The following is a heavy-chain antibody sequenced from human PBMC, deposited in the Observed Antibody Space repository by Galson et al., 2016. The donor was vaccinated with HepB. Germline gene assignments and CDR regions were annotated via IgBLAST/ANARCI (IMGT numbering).Heavy chain of an antibody. CDR2: INHSGST. Sequence: SETLSLTCAVYGGSFNGYYWSWIRQPPGKGLEWIREINHSGSTNYNPSLKSRINISVDTSKNHLSLNLTSVTAADTAVYYCARGVTGRYCSATGCYSRNIRFDYWDQGTLVTVSS. D-gene: IGHD2-2*02. CDR3: ARGVTGRYCSATGCYSRNIRFDY. V-gene: IGHV4-34*01. J-gene: IGHJ4*02. CDR1: GGSFNGYY.